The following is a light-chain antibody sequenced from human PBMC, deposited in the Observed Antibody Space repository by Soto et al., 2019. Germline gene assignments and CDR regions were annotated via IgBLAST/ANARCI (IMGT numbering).Light chain of an antibody. CDR1: SSNIGAGYD. V-gene: IGLV1-40*01. Sequence: QSVLTQPPSVSGAPGQRVTISCTGSSSNIGAGYDVHWYQQLPGTAPKLLIYGNSNRPSGVPDRFSGSKSGTSASLAITGLQAEDEADYYCQCYDSSVVFGGGTELTVL. CDR3: QCYDSSVV. CDR2: GNS. J-gene: IGLJ2*01.